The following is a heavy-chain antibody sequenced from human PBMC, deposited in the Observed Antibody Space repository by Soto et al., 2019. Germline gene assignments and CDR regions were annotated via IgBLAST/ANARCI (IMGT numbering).Heavy chain of an antibody. Sequence: LSLSCAASGGSITSADCWTWVRQPPGGGLEWIGEISHSGITNYKASLKSRVTMSVDKTKNDVSLKLTSVTAADTAVYYCARVLRGLFDPWGQGTPVTVSS. D-gene: IGHD5-12*01. J-gene: IGHJ5*02. CDR3: ARVLRGLFDP. CDR1: GGSITSADC. CDR2: ISHSGIT. V-gene: IGHV4-4*02.